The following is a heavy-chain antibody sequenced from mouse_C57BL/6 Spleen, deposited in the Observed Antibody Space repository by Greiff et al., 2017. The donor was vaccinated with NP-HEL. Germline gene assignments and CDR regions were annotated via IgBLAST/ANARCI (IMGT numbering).Heavy chain of an antibody. CDR3: ARFYYGNYGAMDY. Sequence: VQLQQSGAELVKPGASVKMSCKASGYTFTSYWITWVKQRPGQGLEWIGDIYPGSGSTNYNEKFKSKATLTVDTSSSTAYMQLSSLTSADSAVYYCARFYYGNYGAMDYWGQGTSVTVSS. D-gene: IGHD2-1*01. V-gene: IGHV1-55*01. J-gene: IGHJ4*01. CDR2: IYPGSGST. CDR1: GYTFTSYW.